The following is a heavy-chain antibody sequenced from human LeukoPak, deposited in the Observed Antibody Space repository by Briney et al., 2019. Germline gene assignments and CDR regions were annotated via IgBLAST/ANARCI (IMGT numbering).Heavy chain of an antibody. CDR1: GGSISSYY. J-gene: IGHJ4*02. CDR3: ARAGQGDFWSGLRYFDY. D-gene: IGHD3-3*01. CDR2: KYYSGST. V-gene: IGHV4-59*05. Sequence: SETLSLTCTVSGGSISSYYWSWIRQPPGKGLELIGSKYYSGSTYYNPSLKSRVTISVDTSKNQCSLRLSSVTAADTAVYYCARAGQGDFWSGLRYFDYWGQGTLVTVSS.